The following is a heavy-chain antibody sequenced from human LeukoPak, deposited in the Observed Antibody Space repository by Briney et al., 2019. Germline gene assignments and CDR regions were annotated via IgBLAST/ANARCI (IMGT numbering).Heavy chain of an antibody. V-gene: IGHV4-4*07. D-gene: IGHD2-2*01. CDR1: GGSISSYY. CDR3: ARDFSSTDYYYYGMDV. CDR2: IYTSGST. Sequence: PSETLSLTCTVSGGSISSYYWSWIRQPAGKGLEWIGRIYTSGSTNYNPSLKSRVTTSVDTSKNQFSLKLSSVTAADTAVYYCARDFSSTDYYYYGMDVWGQGTTVTVSS. J-gene: IGHJ6*02.